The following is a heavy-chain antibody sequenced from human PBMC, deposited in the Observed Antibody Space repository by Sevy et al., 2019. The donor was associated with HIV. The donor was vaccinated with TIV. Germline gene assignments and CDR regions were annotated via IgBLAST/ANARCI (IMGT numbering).Heavy chain of an antibody. V-gene: IGHV3-21*06. J-gene: IGHJ4*02. CDR2: ISSCSSYI. CDR1: QFTFRDYT. Sequence: GGSLRLSCAASQFTFRDYTMNWVRQTPGKGLEWISYISSCSSYIRYADSVKGRFTISRDNAENSLYLQMNRLRAEETGVYFCARDRDYYGSGTYDYWGQGTLVTVSS. D-gene: IGHD3-10*01. CDR3: ARDRDYYGSGTYDY.